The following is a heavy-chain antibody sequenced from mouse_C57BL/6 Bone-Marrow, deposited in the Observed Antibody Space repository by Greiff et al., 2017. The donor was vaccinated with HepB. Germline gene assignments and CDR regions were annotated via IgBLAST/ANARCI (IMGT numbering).Heavy chain of an antibody. V-gene: IGHV1-78*01. CDR1: GYTFTDHT. D-gene: IGHD2-2*01. J-gene: IGHJ3*01. Sequence: QVQLQQSDAELVKPGASVKISCKVSGYTFTDHTIHWMKQRPEQGLEWIGYIYPRDGSTKYNQKFKGKATLTVDTSSSTAYMQLSSLTSEDSAVYYCARRGYLAWFAYWGQGTLVTVSA. CDR2: IYPRDGST. CDR3: ARRGYLAWFAY.